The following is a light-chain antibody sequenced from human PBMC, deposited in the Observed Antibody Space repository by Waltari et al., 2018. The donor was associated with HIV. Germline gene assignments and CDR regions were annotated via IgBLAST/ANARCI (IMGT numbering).Light chain of an antibody. CDR3: QYYNSYSNA. J-gene: IGKJ2*01. CDR2: KAT. V-gene: IGKV1-5*03. CDR1: QSISDW. Sequence: DIQMTQSPSTLSASIGDRVTITCRASQSISDWLAWYQHKPGKAPRLLIYKATNLQIGVPSRFSGSGSGTQFTLTINSLQPDDFATYYCQYYNSYSNAFGQGTNLEIK.